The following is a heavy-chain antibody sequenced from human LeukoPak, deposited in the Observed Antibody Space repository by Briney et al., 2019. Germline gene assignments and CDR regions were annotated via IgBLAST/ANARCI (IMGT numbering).Heavy chain of an antibody. V-gene: IGHV1-69*04. CDR3: AREGGYSGYDWGAFDI. CDR1: GGTFSSYA. D-gene: IGHD5-12*01. CDR2: IIPILGIA. J-gene: IGHJ3*02. Sequence: ASVKVSCKASGGTFSSYAISWVRQAPGQGLEWMGRIIPILGIANYAQKFQGRVTITADKSTSTAYMELSSLRSEDTAVYYCAREGGYSGYDWGAFDIWGQGTMVTVSS.